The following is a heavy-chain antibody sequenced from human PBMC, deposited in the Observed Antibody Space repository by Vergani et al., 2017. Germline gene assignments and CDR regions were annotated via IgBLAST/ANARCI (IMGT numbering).Heavy chain of an antibody. CDR3: ARQPAGTFADYCYGMDV. D-gene: IGHD6-13*01. Sequence: EVQLVESGGGLVQPGGSLRLSCAASGFTVSSNYMSWVRQAPGKGLEWVSVIYSGGSTYYADSVKGRFTISRNNSKNTLYLQMNSLRAEDTAVYYCARQPAGTFADYCYGMDVWGQGTTVTVSS. V-gene: IGHV3-66*04. J-gene: IGHJ6*02. CDR2: IYSGGST. CDR1: GFTVSSNY.